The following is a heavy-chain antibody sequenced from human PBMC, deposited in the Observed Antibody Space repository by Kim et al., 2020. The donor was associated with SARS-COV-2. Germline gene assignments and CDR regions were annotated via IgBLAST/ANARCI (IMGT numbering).Heavy chain of an antibody. D-gene: IGHD3-22*01. J-gene: IGHJ4*02. CDR1: GFTFSSYT. V-gene: IGHV3-21*01. Sequence: GGSLRLSCAASGFTFSSYTMNWVRQAPGKGLEWVSSISSSGHYRYHADSVKGRFTISRDNAKSSLYLQMSSLRAEDTAVYFCARAPSYSYDGSGSYSYGPFDYWGQGSLVAVSS. CDR2: ISSSGHYR. CDR3: ARAPSYSYDGSGSYSYGPFDY.